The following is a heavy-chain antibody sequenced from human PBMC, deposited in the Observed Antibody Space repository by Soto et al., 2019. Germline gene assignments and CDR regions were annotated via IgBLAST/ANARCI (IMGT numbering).Heavy chain of an antibody. D-gene: IGHD2-15*01. CDR1: GFTFSEYS. V-gene: IGHV3-23*01. Sequence: EVQLLDSGGGLVQPGGSLRLSCAASGFTFSEYSMTWVRQAPGMGLEWVSTISGGGSTTYYADSVEGRFIISRDNSKNTVYLQLDSLRVEDTAVYYCVRRAGECNGGSCYSRFWGQGSLVTVSS. J-gene: IGHJ4*02. CDR2: ISGGGSTT. CDR3: VRRAGECNGGSCYSRF.